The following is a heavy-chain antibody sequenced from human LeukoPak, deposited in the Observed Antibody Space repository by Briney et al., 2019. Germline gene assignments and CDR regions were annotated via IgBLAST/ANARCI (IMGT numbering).Heavy chain of an antibody. D-gene: IGHD7-27*01. CDR3: ASTESGLYFDY. CDR1: GSTFSSYW. CDR2: ISPDGSAT. Sequence: GGSLRLSCVVTGSTFSSYWVHWVRQVPGRGLVWVSRISPDGSATSYADSVKGRFTISRDNAKNTLSLQMSSLRAEDTAVYYCASTESGLYFDYWGQGTLVTVSS. J-gene: IGHJ4*02. V-gene: IGHV3-74*01.